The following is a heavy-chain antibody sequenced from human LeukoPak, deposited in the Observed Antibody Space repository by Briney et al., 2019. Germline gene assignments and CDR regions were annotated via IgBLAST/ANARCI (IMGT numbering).Heavy chain of an antibody. CDR3: ARDNTMVRGVIIDYYYGMDV. D-gene: IGHD3-10*01. CDR2: IYTSGST. Sequence: TSETLSLTCTVSGGSISSYYWSWIRQPAGKGLEWIGRIYTSGSTNYNPSLKSRVTMSVDTSKNQFSLKLSSVTAADTAVYYCARDNTMVRGVIIDYYYGMDVWGQGTTVTVSS. J-gene: IGHJ6*02. V-gene: IGHV4-4*07. CDR1: GGSISSYY.